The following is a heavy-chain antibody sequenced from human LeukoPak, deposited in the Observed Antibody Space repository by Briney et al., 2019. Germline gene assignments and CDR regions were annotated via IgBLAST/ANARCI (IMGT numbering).Heavy chain of an antibody. V-gene: IGHV3-30*02. CDR1: GFTFSSYG. D-gene: IGHD2-15*01. CDR3: ASTPNGVAAIYFDY. CDR2: IRYDGSNK. Sequence: PGGSLRLSCAASGFTFSSYGMHWVRQAPGKGLEWVAFIRYDGSNKYYADCVKGRFTISRDNSKNTLYLQMNSLRAEDTAVYYCASTPNGVAAIYFDYWGQGTLVTVSS. J-gene: IGHJ4*02.